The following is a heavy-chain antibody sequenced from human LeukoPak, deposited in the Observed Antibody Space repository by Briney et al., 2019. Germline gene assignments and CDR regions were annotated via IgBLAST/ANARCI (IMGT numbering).Heavy chain of an antibody. J-gene: IGHJ5*02. V-gene: IGHV4-59*08. CDR1: GDSISGYY. Sequence: SETLSLTCSVSGDSISGYYWSWIRQPPGKGLEWIGYIYYSGSTNYNPSLKSRVTISVDTSKNQFSLKLSSVTAADTAVYYCARHPLGYCSGGSCPRFDPWGQGTLVTVSS. D-gene: IGHD2-15*01. CDR2: IYYSGST. CDR3: ARHPLGYCSGGSCPRFDP.